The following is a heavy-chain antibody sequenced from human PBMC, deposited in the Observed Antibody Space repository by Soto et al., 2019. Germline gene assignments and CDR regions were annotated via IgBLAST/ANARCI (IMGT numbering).Heavy chain of an antibody. CDR2: IIPIFGTA. Sequence: EASVKVSCKASGGTFSSYAISWVRQAPGQGLEWMGGIIPIFGTANYAQKFQGRVTITADKSTSTAYMELSSLRSEDTAVYYCASGLYDSSGFIRDAFDIWGQGTMVTVSS. J-gene: IGHJ3*02. V-gene: IGHV1-69*06. CDR3: ASGLYDSSGFIRDAFDI. CDR1: GGTFSSYA. D-gene: IGHD3-22*01.